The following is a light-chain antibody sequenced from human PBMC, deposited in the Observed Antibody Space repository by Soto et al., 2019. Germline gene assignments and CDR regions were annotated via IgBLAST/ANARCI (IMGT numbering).Light chain of an antibody. Sequence: QSVLTQPASVSGSPGQAITISCTGISSDVGGYDYVSWYQQHPGKAPKVMIYEVSNRPPGVSNRFSGSKSGNTASLTISGLQAEDEADYYCTSYTSSPLYVFGTGTKGTVL. V-gene: IGLV2-14*01. CDR2: EVS. CDR1: SSDVGGYDY. J-gene: IGLJ1*01. CDR3: TSYTSSPLYV.